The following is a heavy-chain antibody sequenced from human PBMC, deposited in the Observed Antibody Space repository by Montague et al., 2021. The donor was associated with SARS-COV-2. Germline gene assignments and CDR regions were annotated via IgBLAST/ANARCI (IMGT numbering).Heavy chain of an antibody. Sequence: SETLSLTCAVYGGSFSGYYWSWICQPPGKGQEWIGEINHSGSTNYNPSLKSRVTITVDTSKNQFSLKLRPVTAADTAVYYCARGRTVTTFYYYYYGMDVWGQGTTVIVSS. CDR2: INHSGST. V-gene: IGHV4-34*01. J-gene: IGHJ6*02. CDR3: ARGRTVTTFYYYYYGMDV. CDR1: GGSFSGYY. D-gene: IGHD4-17*01.